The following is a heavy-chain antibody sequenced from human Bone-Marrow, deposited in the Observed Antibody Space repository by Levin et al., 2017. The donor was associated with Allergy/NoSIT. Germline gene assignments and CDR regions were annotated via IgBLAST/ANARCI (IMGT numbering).Heavy chain of an antibody. CDR2: ISPYDGET. CDR3: ARDRLGVAVAGRTEFHH. V-gene: IGHV1-18*04. CDR1: GYTFTNFG. J-gene: IGHJ1*01. Sequence: ASVKVSCKASGYTFTNFGINWVRQAPGQGLEWMAWISPYDGETNYAQRFQGRVTVTTDTSTSTAYMELRSLRSDDTAFYYCARDRLGVAVAGRTEFHHWGQGTLVTVSS. D-gene: IGHD6-19*01.